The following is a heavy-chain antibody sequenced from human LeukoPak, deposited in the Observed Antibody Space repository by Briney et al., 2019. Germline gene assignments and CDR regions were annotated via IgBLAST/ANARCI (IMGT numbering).Heavy chain of an antibody. CDR3: ARVAQAAAGSYYYYYGMDV. CDR1: GYTFTGYY. Sequence: ASVKVSCKASGYTFTGYYMHWVRQAPGQGLERMGWINPNSGGTNYAQKFQGRVTMTRDTSISTAYMELSRLRSDDTAVYYCARVAQAAAGSYYYYYGMDVWGQGTTVTVSS. CDR2: INPNSGGT. D-gene: IGHD6-13*01. V-gene: IGHV1-2*02. J-gene: IGHJ6*02.